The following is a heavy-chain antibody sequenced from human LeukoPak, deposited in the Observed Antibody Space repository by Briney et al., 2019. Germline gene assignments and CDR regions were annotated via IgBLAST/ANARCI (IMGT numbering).Heavy chain of an antibody. Sequence: PSETLSLTCTVSGGSISSGSYYWSWIRQPAGKGLEWIGRISTSGNTNYNPSLKSRITISIDTSKNQFSLKLSSVTAADTAVYYCARAGVGWSKKYFDYWGQGTLVTVSS. V-gene: IGHV4-61*02. CDR2: ISTSGNT. D-gene: IGHD2-15*01. CDR1: GGSISSGSYY. CDR3: ARAGVGWSKKYFDY. J-gene: IGHJ4*02.